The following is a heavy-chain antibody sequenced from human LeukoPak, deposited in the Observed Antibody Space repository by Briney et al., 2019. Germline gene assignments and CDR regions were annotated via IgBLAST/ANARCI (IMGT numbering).Heavy chain of an antibody. D-gene: IGHD3-10*01. CDR3: AREGRSVTMVRGAPNYYYYGMDV. CDR2: IWYDGSNK. V-gene: IGHV3-33*01. CDR1: GFTFSSYV. J-gene: IGHJ6*02. Sequence: PGRSLRLSCAASGFTFSSYVMHRVRQAPGKGLEWVAVIWYDGSNKYYADSVKGRFTISRDNSKNTLYLQMNSLRAEDTAVYYCAREGRSVTMVRGAPNYYYYGMDVWGQGTTVTVSS.